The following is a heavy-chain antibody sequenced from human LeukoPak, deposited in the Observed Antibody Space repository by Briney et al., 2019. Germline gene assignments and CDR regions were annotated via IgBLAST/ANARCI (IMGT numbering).Heavy chain of an antibody. Sequence: ASVKVSCKASGYTFTGYYMHWVRQAPGQGLEWMGWINPNNGGTNYARNFQGRVTMTRDTSISTAYMELSRLRSDDTAVYYCARDRGYGSGWYGFSFDYWGQGTLVTVSS. V-gene: IGHV1-2*02. CDR3: ARDRGYGSGWYGFSFDY. J-gene: IGHJ4*02. CDR1: GYTFTGYY. CDR2: INPNNGGT. D-gene: IGHD6-19*01.